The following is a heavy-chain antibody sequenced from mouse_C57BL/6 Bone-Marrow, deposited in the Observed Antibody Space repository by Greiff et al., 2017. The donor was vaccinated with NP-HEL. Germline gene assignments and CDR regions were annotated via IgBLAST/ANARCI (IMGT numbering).Heavy chain of an antibody. CDR1: GYTFTSYG. Sequence: QVQLQQSGAELARPGASVKLSCKASGYTFTSYGISWVKQRTGQGLEWIGEIYPRSGNTYYNEKFKGKATLTADKSSSTAYMELRSLTSEDSAVYFCARPDYYYGSSYAYWGQGTLVTVSA. V-gene: IGHV1-81*01. J-gene: IGHJ3*01. D-gene: IGHD1-1*01. CDR3: ARPDYYYGSSYAY. CDR2: IYPRSGNT.